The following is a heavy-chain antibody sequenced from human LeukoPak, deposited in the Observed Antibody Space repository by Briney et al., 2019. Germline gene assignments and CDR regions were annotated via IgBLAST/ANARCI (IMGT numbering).Heavy chain of an antibody. J-gene: IGHJ4*02. CDR3: AREVYYGSGSRKYYFDF. CDR1: GFTFSSYA. CDR2: ISYDGSNQ. V-gene: IGHV3-30*01. Sequence: GGSLRLSCAASGFTFSSYAMHWVRQAPGKGLEWVTLISYDGSNQYYADSVKGRFTISRDNSKNTLYLQMNSRRAEDTAVYYCAREVYYGSGSRKYYFDFWGQGTLVTVSS. D-gene: IGHD3-10*01.